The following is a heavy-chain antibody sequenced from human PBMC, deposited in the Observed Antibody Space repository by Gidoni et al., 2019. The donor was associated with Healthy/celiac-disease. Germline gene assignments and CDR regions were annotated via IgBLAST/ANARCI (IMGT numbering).Heavy chain of an antibody. J-gene: IGHJ4*02. CDR1: GVTFSSYG. CDR3: AKLWIAARREDY. D-gene: IGHD6-6*01. V-gene: IGHV3-30*18. CDR2: ISYDGSNK. Sequence: QVQLVESGGGVVQPGRYVRLSCAASGVTFSSYGMHWVRQAPGKGLEWVAVISYDGSNKYYADSVKGRFTISRDNSKNTLYLQMNSLRAEDTAVYYCAKLWIAARREDYWGQGTLVTVSS.